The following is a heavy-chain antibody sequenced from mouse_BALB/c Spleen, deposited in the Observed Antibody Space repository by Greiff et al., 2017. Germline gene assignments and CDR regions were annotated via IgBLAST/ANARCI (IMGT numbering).Heavy chain of an antibody. V-gene: IGHV3-2*02. CDR2: ISYSGST. CDR3: ARYFGYAMDY. J-gene: IGHJ4*01. CDR1: GYSITSDYA. Sequence: DVQLQESGPGLVKPSQSLSLTCTVTGYSITSDYAWNWIRQFPGNKLEWMGYISYSGSTSYNPSLKSRISITRDTSKNQFFLQLNSVTTEDTATYYCARYFGYAMDYWGQGTSVTVSS.